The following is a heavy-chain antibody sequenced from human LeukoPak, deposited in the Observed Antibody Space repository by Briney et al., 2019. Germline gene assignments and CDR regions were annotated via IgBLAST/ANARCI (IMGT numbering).Heavy chain of an antibody. CDR2: IYYSGST. V-gene: IGHV4-59*05. CDR3: AANSADYNTLGSSYKV. D-gene: IGHD3-10*01. CDR1: GFTFSNYW. J-gene: IGHJ4*02. Sequence: GSLRLSCAASGFTFSNYWMHWVRQAPGKGLEWIGSIYYSGSTYYNPSLKSRVIISVDTSKNQFSLKLNSVTAADTAVFYCAANSADYNTLGSSYKVWGQGTLVTVSS.